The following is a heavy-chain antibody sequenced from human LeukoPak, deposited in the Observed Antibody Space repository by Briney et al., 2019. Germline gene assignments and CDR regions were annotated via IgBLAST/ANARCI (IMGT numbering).Heavy chain of an antibody. CDR3: ARRRNKGRVRYPFDY. V-gene: IGHV4-34*01. J-gene: IGHJ4*02. Sequence: SETLSLTCAVYGGSFSGYYWSWIRQPPGKGLEWIGEINHSGSTNYNPSLKSRVTISVDTSKNQFSLKLSSVTAADTAVYYCARRRNKGRVRYPFDYWGQGTLVTVSS. CDR2: INHSGST. D-gene: IGHD3-9*01. CDR1: GGSFSGYY.